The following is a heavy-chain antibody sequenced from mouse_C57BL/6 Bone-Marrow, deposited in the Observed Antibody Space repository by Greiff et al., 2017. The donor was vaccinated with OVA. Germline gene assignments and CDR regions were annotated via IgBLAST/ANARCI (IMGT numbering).Heavy chain of an antibody. V-gene: IGHV1-81*01. J-gene: IGHJ3*01. Sequence: QVQLQQSGAELARPGASVKLSCKASGYTFTSYGISWVKQRTGQGLEWIGEIYPRSGNTYYNEKFKGKATLTADKSSSTAYMELRSPTSEDSAVYFCAYYSNYESFDYWGQGTLVTVSA. CDR1: GYTFTSYG. D-gene: IGHD2-5*01. CDR2: IYPRSGNT. CDR3: AYYSNYESFDY.